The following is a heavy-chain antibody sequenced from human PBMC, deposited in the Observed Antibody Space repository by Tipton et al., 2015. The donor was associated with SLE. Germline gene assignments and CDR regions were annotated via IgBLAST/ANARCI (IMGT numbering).Heavy chain of an antibody. V-gene: IGHV4-4*07. D-gene: IGHD2-21*01. CDR3: ARDLGSLWSRYGLDI. Sequence: TLSLTCTVSGGSIGNNQWGWIRQPAGRGLEWIGRVYNSGTSRYNPSLKSRVVVAMDASKNQVSLKLRSVTAADTAVYYCARDLGSLWSRYGLDIWGQGTTVTVSS. CDR2: VYNSGTS. J-gene: IGHJ6*02. CDR1: GGSIGNNQ.